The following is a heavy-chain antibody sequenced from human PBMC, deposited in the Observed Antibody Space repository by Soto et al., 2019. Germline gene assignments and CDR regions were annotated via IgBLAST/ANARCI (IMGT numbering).Heavy chain of an antibody. D-gene: IGHD4-17*01. Sequence: GGSRIRSCAASGFPFSTYAMSGVRQAPGKGLEWVSAISGSGDSTYYADSVKGRFTISRDNFINTLYLQMTSLRTEDTAVYYCAHPRGYGVFDAYDIWGQGAMVTVSS. V-gene: IGHV3-23*01. CDR1: GFPFSTYA. J-gene: IGHJ3*02. CDR3: AHPRGYGVFDAYDI. CDR2: ISGSGDST.